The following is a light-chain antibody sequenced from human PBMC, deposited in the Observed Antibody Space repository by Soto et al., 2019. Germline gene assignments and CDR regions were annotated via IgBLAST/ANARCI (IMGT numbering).Light chain of an antibody. CDR1: QSVTSS. CDR2: NTS. CDR3: HQRGNLWT. V-gene: IGKV3-11*01. J-gene: IGKJ1*01. Sequence: EVVLTQSHATLSLFPGERATLSCRASQSVTSSLAWYQQKPGQAPRVLIYNTSTRATGIPARFSGSGSGTDFTLTISSLEPEDSAVYYCHQRGNLWTFGQGTKVDI.